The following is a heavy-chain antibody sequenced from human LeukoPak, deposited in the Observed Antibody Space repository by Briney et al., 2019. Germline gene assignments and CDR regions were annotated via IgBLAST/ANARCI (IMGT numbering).Heavy chain of an antibody. Sequence: SQTLSLTCAVSGGSISSGGYSWSWIRQPPGKGLEWIGSIYYSGSTYYNPSLKSRVTISVDTSKNQFSLKLSSVTAADTAVYYCARLTYYYDSSGYYLYPPYYYYYGMDVWGQGTTVTVSS. CDR2: IYYSGST. CDR1: GGSISSGGYS. V-gene: IGHV4-30-2*03. J-gene: IGHJ6*02. CDR3: ARLTYYYDSSGYYLYPPYYYYYGMDV. D-gene: IGHD3-22*01.